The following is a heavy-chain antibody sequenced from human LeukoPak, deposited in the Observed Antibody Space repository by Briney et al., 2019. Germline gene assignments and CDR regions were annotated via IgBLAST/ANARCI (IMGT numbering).Heavy chain of an antibody. V-gene: IGHV4-61*01. CDR2: IYYSGST. Sequence: PSETLSLTCTVSGGPISSSSYYWSWIRQPPGKGLEWIGYIYYSGSTNYNPSLKSRVTISVDTSKNQFSLKLSSVTAADTAVCYCARDSVGTYSSSSNGEIYYYYGMDVWGQGTTVTVSS. CDR1: GGPISSSSYY. D-gene: IGHD6-6*01. J-gene: IGHJ6*02. CDR3: ARDSVGTYSSSSNGEIYYYYGMDV.